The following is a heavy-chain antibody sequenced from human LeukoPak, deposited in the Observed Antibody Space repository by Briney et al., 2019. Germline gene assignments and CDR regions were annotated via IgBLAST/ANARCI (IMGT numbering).Heavy chain of an antibody. V-gene: IGHV3-21*01. CDR3: ARAPHYYFDY. CDR1: GFIFSSHS. Sequence: PGWSLTLSCAASGFIFSSHSMNWVRQAPAKELECVSSISSSSSYIYYADSVKGRFTISRDNAKNSLYLQMNSLRAEDTAVYYCARAPHYYFDYWGQGTLVTVSS. J-gene: IGHJ4*02. CDR2: ISSSSSYI.